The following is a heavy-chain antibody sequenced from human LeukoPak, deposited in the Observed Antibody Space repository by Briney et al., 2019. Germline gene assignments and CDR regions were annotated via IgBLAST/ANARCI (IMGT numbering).Heavy chain of an antibody. D-gene: IGHD2-21*02. V-gene: IGHV4-59*12. Sequence: SETLSLTCTVSGGSISSDYWSWIRQPPGKGLEWIGYIYYSGSTNYNPSLKSRATISVDTSKKQFSLKLSSVTAADTAVYYCASLLTIVVVTAIRWGQGTLVTVSS. CDR3: ASLLTIVVVTAIR. CDR2: IYYSGST. J-gene: IGHJ4*02. CDR1: GGSISSDY.